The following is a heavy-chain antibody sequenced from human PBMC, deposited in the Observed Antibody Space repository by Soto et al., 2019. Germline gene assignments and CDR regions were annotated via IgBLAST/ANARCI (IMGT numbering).Heavy chain of an antibody. CDR2: IDPSDSYT. CDR3: ARHRSLDYYGSGRKQGLDY. V-gene: IGHV5-10-1*03. Sequence: EVQLVQSGAEVKKPGESLRISCKGSGYSFTSYWISWVRQMPGKVLEWMGRIDPSDSYTNYSPSFQGHVTITADKSISTAYLQWSSLKASDTAMYYCARHRSLDYYGSGRKQGLDYWGQGTLVTVSS. CDR1: GYSFTSYW. D-gene: IGHD3-10*01. J-gene: IGHJ4*02.